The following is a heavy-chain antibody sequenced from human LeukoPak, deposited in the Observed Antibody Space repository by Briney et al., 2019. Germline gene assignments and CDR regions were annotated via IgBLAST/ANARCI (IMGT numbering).Heavy chain of an antibody. J-gene: IGHJ5*02. CDR2: ITSSSSYK. Sequence: GGSLRLSCAASGFTFSNYNMNWVRQAPGKGLEWVSSITSSSSYKYYADSVKGRFTISRDNAKNSLYLQMNSLRAEDTAVYYCAGYNWFDPWGQGTLVTVSS. CDR1: GFTFSNYN. CDR3: AGYNWFDP. V-gene: IGHV3-21*01. D-gene: IGHD1-14*01.